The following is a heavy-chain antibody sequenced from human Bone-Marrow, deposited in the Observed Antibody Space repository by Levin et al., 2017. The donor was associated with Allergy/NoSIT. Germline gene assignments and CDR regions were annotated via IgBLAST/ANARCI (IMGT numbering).Heavy chain of an antibody. CDR2: IKQDGSEQ. CDR1: GFTFRSSW. V-gene: IGHV3-7*01. D-gene: IGHD2-15*01. Sequence: LSLTCAASGFTFRSSWMSWVRQAPGKGLEWVANIKQDGSEQYYVDSMRGRFTISRDNAKNSLYLQMNSLRAEDTAVYYCARIGYCSGTTCYSGDYFDYWGQGTLVTVSS. J-gene: IGHJ4*02. CDR3: ARIGYCSGTTCYSGDYFDY.